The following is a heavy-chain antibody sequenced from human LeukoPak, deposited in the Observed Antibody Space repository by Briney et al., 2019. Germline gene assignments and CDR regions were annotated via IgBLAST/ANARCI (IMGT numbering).Heavy chain of an antibody. J-gene: IGHJ4*02. Sequence: GSLRLSCAASGFTFSSYAMHWVRQAPGKGLEWVAVISYDGSNKYYADSVKGRFTISRDNSKNTLYLQMNSLRAEDTAVYYCARGGSYSVAPFDYWGQGTLVTVSS. V-gene: IGHV3-30-3*01. CDR2: ISYDGSNK. CDR3: ARGGSYSVAPFDY. D-gene: IGHD1-26*01. CDR1: GFTFSSYA.